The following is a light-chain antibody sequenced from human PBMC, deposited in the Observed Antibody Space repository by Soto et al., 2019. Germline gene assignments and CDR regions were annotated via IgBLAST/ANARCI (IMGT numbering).Light chain of an antibody. J-gene: IGKJ1*01. CDR3: QQYGSSPRT. CDR2: GAS. CDR1: QSVSTSS. Sequence: EIVLTQSPGPLSLSPGARATLSCRSSQSVSTSSLAWYQQKGGQAPRLLIHGASSRATGIPDRFSGSGSGTDFTLTISRLEPEDVAVYYCQQYGSSPRTFGQGTKVDIK. V-gene: IGKV3-20*01.